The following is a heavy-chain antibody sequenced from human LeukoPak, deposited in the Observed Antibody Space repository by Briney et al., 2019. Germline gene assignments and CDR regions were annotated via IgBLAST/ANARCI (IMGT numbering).Heavy chain of an antibody. CDR2: ISYDGSNK. CDR1: GFTFSSYA. V-gene: IGHV3-30-3*01. D-gene: IGHD2-2*01. CDR3: ARDRVVVVPAAVYYYGMDV. J-gene: IGHJ6*02. Sequence: GGSLRLSCAASGFTFSSYAMHWVRQAPGKGLGWVAVISYDGSNKYYADSVKGRFTISRDNSKNTLYLQMNSLRAEDTAVYYCARDRVVVVPAAVYYYGMDVWGQGTTVTVSS.